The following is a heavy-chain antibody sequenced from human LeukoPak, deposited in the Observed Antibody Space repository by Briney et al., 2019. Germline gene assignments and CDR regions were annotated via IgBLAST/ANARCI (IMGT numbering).Heavy chain of an antibody. CDR3: ARDGPNYFFDY. V-gene: IGHV3-53*01. CDR1: GFTVSSSY. CDR2: IYSGGTI. J-gene: IGHJ4*02. Sequence: GGSQRLSCAASGFTVSSSYMSWVRQAPGKGLEWVSIIYSGGTIHYADSVKGRFIIPRDNSKNTLYLQMNSLRAEDTAVYYCARDGPNYFFDYWGQGTLVTVSS. D-gene: IGHD3/OR15-3a*01.